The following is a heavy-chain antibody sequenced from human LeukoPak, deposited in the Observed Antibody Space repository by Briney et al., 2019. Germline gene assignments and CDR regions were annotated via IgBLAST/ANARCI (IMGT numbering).Heavy chain of an antibody. D-gene: IGHD3-9*01. Sequence: GASVKVSCKASGGTFSSYAISWVRQAPGQGLEWMGGIIPIFGTANYAQKFQGRVTITADKSTSTAYMELSSLRSEDTAVYYCAREVLRYFDWSTPGYFDCWGQGTLVTVSS. CDR2: IIPIFGTA. CDR1: GGTFSSYA. V-gene: IGHV1-69*06. J-gene: IGHJ4*02. CDR3: AREVLRYFDWSTPGYFDC.